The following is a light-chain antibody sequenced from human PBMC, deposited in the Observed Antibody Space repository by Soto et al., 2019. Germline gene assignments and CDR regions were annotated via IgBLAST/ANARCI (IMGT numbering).Light chain of an antibody. CDR3: QQYNIYPLT. J-gene: IGKJ4*01. CDR1: QDINSC. Sequence: DVQMTQSPASLSASVGDRVTITCRARQDINSCLVWYQQKPEKAPKSLIYDASSLQAGVPSRFSGTGSGTDFTLTISSLQPEDSGTYYCQQYNIYPLTFGGGTKVEIK. V-gene: IGKV1D-16*02. CDR2: DAS.